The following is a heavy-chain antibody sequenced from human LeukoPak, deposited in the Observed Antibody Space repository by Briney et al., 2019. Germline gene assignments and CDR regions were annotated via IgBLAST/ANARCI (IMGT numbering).Heavy chain of an antibody. Sequence: PSETLSLTCTVSGGSISSGSFYWSWIRQPPGKGLEWIGRIYTTGRTNYNPSLKSRVTISVDTSKNQFSLKLSSVTAADTAVYYCARGAVVVPNWFDPWGQGTLVTVSS. J-gene: IGHJ5*02. V-gene: IGHV4-61*02. CDR3: ARGAVVVPNWFDP. CDR1: GGSISSGSFY. CDR2: IYTTGRT. D-gene: IGHD2-2*01.